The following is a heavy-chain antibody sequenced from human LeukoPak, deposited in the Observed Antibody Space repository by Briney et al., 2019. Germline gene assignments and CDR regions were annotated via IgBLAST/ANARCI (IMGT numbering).Heavy chain of an antibody. CDR3: ARVGVLLWFGELLYPNWFDP. D-gene: IGHD3-10*01. J-gene: IGHJ5*02. CDR1: AGPFSTYA. V-gene: IGHV1-69*01. Sequence: PVQVSSKASAGPFSTYATSWVRPAPGKRLVWMGGIIPIFGTANYAQKFQGRVTITADESTSTAYMELSSLRSEDTAVYYCARVGVLLWFGELLYPNWFDPWGQGTLVTASS. CDR2: IIPIFGTA.